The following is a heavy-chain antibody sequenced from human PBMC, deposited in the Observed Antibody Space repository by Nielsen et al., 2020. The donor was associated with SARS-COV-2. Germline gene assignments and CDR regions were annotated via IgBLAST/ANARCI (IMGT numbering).Heavy chain of an antibody. CDR1: GFTFSRTS. CDR3: AKEKGYCSGGRCRSPFDS. V-gene: IGHV3-23*01. J-gene: IGHJ4*02. Sequence: ETLSLTCAASGFTFSRTSMNWVRQAPGKGLEWVSMISGSGYSTYYADSVKGRFTISRDNSKNTVYLEMNRLRAEDTAVYFCAKEKGYCSGGRCRSPFDSWGQGALVIVSS. D-gene: IGHD2-15*01. CDR2: ISGSGYST.